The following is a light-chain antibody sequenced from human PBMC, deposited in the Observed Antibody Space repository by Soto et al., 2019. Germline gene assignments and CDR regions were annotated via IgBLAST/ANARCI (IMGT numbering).Light chain of an antibody. V-gene: IGKV3-20*01. CDR1: QSVSSSY. CDR3: QQYGSSPRT. CDR2: GAS. Sequence: EIVLTQSPGTPPLSPGERATLSCRASQSVSSSYLAWYQQKPGQAPRLLIYGASSKATGIPDRFSGSGSGTYFTLTISCLETEDFGVYYCQQYGSSPRTFGQGTKVEVK. J-gene: IGKJ1*01.